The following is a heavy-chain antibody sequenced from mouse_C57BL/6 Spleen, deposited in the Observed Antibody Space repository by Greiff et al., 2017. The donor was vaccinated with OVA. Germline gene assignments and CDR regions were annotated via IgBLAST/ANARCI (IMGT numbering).Heavy chain of an antibody. V-gene: IGHV3-6*01. CDR2: ISYDGSN. D-gene: IGHD3-2*02. CDR1: GYSITSGYY. CDR3: ARLKTAQASYYFDY. J-gene: IGHJ2*01. Sequence: EVQLQQSGPGLVKPSQSLSLTCSVTGYSITSGYYWNWIRQFPGNKLEWMGYISYDGSNNYNPSLKNRISITRDTSKNQFFLKLNSVTTEDTATYYCARLKTAQASYYFDYWGQGTTLTVSS.